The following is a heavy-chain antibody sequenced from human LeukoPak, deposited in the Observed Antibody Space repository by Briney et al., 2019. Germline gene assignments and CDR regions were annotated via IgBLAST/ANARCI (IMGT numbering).Heavy chain of an antibody. V-gene: IGHV3-33*01. CDR2: IWYDGSNK. Sequence: GGSLRLSCAASGFTFSSYGMHWVRQAPGKGLEWVAVIWYDGSNKYYADSVKGRFTISGDNSKNTLYLQMNSLRAEDTAVYYCASNLVAGTFDIWGQGTMVTVSS. J-gene: IGHJ3*02. CDR1: GFTFSSYG. D-gene: IGHD6-19*01. CDR3: ASNLVAGTFDI.